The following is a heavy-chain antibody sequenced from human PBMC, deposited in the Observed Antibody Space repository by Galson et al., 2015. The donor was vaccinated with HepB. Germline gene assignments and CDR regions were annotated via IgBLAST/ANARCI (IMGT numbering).Heavy chain of an antibody. V-gene: IGHV6-1*01. D-gene: IGHD2-8*01. CDR2: TFYRSKWYN. CDR3: VRVSKGFGYCTTTTCNAFNS. Sequence: CAISGDSVSSDTAAWNWIRQSPSRGLEWLGRTFYRSKWYNEYAVSVKSRITISPDTPKNQLSLQLNSVTPEDTAVYYCVRVSKGFGYCTTTTCNAFNSWGQGTLVTVSS. CDR1: GDSVSSDTAA. J-gene: IGHJ4*02.